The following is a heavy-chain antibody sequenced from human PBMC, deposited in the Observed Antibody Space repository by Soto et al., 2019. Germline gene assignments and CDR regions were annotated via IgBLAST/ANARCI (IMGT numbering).Heavy chain of an antibody. CDR1: GYSFSSYW. D-gene: IGHD2-2*01. Sequence: DSLKISCKGSGYSFSSYWIAWVRQMPGKGLEWMGVIYPGDSDTRYSPSFQGQVTFSVDKSLSTAYLQWSTLKATDTAMYYSLRNLLKLGSTSPGDTFEIWGQGTMVTVS. V-gene: IGHV5-51*01. CDR3: LRNLLKLGSTSPGDTFEI. CDR2: IYPGDSDT. J-gene: IGHJ3*02.